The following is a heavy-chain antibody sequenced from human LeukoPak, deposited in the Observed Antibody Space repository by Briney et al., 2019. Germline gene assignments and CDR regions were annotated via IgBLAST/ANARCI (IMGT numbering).Heavy chain of an antibody. CDR3: ARRVGEWPIDY. V-gene: IGHV3-48*04. Sequence: GGSLRLSCAASGFTFSSYSMNWVRQAPGKGLEWVSYISSSSSTIYYADSVKGRFTISRDNAKNSLYLQMNSLRAEDTAVYYCARRVGEWPIDYWGQGTLVTVSS. CDR2: ISSSSSTI. J-gene: IGHJ4*02. CDR1: GFTFSSYS. D-gene: IGHD3-16*01.